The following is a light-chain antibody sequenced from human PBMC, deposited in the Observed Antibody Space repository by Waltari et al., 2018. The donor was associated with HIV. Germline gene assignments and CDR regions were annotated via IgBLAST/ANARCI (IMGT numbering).Light chain of an antibody. CDR3: SSYTSSNLV. V-gene: IGLV2-18*02. CDR2: EVS. Sequence: QSALTQPPSVSGSPGPSVTISCTGSSSDVGSYNRLSWYQQPPGTAPKLMIYEVSNRPSGVPDRFSGSKSGNTASLIISGLQAEDEADYYCSSYTSSNLVFGGGTKLTVL. CDR1: SSDVGSYNR. J-gene: IGLJ2*01.